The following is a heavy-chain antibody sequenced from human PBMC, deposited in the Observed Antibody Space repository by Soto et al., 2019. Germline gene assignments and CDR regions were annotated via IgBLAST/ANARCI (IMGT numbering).Heavy chain of an antibody. CDR3: ARDGMIAVAGYYFDY. J-gene: IGHJ4*02. D-gene: IGHD6-19*01. Sequence: RLSCAASGFTFSSYGMHWVRQAPGKGLEWVAVIWYDGSNKYYADSVKGRFTISRDNSKNTLYLQMNSLRAEDTAVYYCARDGMIAVAGYYFDYWGQGTLVTVSS. CDR2: IWYDGSNK. V-gene: IGHV3-33*01. CDR1: GFTFSSYG.